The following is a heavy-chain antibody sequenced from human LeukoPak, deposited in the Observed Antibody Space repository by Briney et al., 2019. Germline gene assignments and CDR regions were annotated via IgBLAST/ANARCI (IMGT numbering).Heavy chain of an antibody. V-gene: IGHV4-39*01. CDR3: ARHRRDYYDSSGYYYVGFDC. Sequence: KPSETLSLTCTVSGGSISSSSYYWGWIRQPPGKGLEWIGSIYYSGSTYYNPSLKSRVTISVDTSKNQFSLKLSSVTAADTAVYYCARHRRDYYDSSGYYYVGFDCWGQGTLVTVSS. D-gene: IGHD3-22*01. CDR1: GGSISSSSYY. J-gene: IGHJ4*02. CDR2: IYYSGST.